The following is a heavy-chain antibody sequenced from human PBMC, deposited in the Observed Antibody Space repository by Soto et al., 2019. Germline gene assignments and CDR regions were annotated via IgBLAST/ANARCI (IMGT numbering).Heavy chain of an antibody. J-gene: IGHJ4*02. V-gene: IGHV1-3*04. CDR3: ARSRVRGGYYFDY. D-gene: IGHD3-16*01. CDR1: GYTFTTYA. CDR2: INTDNGNT. Sequence: QVQVVQSGAEVKKPGASVTVSCKASGYTFTTYAIHWVRQAPGQSLEWMGWINTDNGNTYYSQKMQARATXXXDXXASTAYMELSRLRSEDTAVYYCARSRVRGGYYFDYWGQGALVTVSS.